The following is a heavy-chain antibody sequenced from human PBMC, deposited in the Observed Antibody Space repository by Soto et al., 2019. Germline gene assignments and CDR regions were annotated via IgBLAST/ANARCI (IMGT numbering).Heavy chain of an antibody. CDR2: IIPIFGTA. CDR3: AKDRCGSCPYYYYGMDV. CDR1: GGTFSSYA. D-gene: IGHD1-26*01. J-gene: IGHJ6*02. Sequence: QVQLVQSGAEVKKPGSSVKVSCKASGGTFSSYAISWVRQAPGQGLEWMGGIIPIFGTANYAQKFQGRVTITADESTSTAYMELSSLRSEDTAVYYCAKDRCGSCPYYYYGMDVWGQGPTVTVSS. V-gene: IGHV1-69*01.